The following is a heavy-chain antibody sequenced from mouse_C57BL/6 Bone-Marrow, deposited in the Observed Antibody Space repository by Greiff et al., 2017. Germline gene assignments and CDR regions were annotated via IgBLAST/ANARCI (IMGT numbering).Heavy chain of an antibody. CDR3: ARYYGSSYGYFDV. J-gene: IGHJ1*03. D-gene: IGHD1-1*01. Sequence: VQLQQSGPELVKPGASVKISCKASGYSFTDYNMNWVKQSTGKSLEWIGIINPNYGTTSYNEKFKGKATLTVDQSSSTAYMQLSSLTSEDSAVYNCARYYGSSYGYFDVWGTGTTVTVSS. CDR2: INPNYGTT. CDR1: GYSFTDYN. V-gene: IGHV1-39*01.